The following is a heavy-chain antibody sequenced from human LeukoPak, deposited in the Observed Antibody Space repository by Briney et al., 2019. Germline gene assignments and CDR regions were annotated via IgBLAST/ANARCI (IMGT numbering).Heavy chain of an antibody. Sequence: GESLKISCKGSGYSFTSYWIGWVRQTPGKGLEWMGIIYPGDSDTTYSPSFQGQVTISADKSISTAYLQWSSLKASDTAMYYCARALYCSSTSCYRTYNWFDPWGQGTLVTVSS. CDR1: GYSFTSYW. J-gene: IGHJ5*02. CDR3: ARALYCSSTSCYRTYNWFDP. CDR2: IYPGDSDT. V-gene: IGHV5-51*01. D-gene: IGHD2-2*01.